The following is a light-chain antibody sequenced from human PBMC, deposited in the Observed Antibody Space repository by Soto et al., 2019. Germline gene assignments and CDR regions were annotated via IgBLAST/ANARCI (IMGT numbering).Light chain of an antibody. CDR2: DAF. CDR1: QNINNW. CDR3: QQYHTFPLT. V-gene: IGKV1-5*01. J-gene: IGKJ4*01. Sequence: DIQMTQSPSTLSASVGDRVTITCRASQNINNWMAWYHQKPGEAPKLLIYDAFSLQTGVPFTFSGSGSGTEFSLTISSLQPDDCGTYYCQQYHTFPLTFGGGTKVEIK.